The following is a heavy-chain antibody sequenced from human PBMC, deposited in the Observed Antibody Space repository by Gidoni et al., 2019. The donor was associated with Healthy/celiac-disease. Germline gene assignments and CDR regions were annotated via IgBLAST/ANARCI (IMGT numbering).Heavy chain of an antibody. D-gene: IGHD5-12*01. V-gene: IGHV3-15*01. J-gene: IGHJ4*02. CDR1: GFTFSNAW. Sequence: EVQLVESGGGLVKPGGSLSLSCAASGFTFSNAWMSWVRQAPGKGLEWVGRIKSKTDGGTTDYAAPVKGRFTISRDDSKNTLYLQMNSLKTEDTAVYYCTTNRGYSGYDLGGCYFDYWGQGTLVTVSS. CDR3: TTNRGYSGYDLGGCYFDY. CDR2: IKSKTDGGTT.